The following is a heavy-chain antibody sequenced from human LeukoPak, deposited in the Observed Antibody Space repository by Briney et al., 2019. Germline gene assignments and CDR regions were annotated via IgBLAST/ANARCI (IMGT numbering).Heavy chain of an antibody. J-gene: IGHJ2*01. Sequence: SETLSLTCTVSGGSISSYYWSWIRQPPGKGLEWIGEINHSGSTNYNPSLKSRVTISVDTSKNQFSLKLSSVTAADTAVYYCARGVARHWYFDLWGRGTLVTVSS. CDR2: INHSGST. D-gene: IGHD2-15*01. CDR1: GGSISSYY. V-gene: IGHV4-34*01. CDR3: ARGVARHWYFDL.